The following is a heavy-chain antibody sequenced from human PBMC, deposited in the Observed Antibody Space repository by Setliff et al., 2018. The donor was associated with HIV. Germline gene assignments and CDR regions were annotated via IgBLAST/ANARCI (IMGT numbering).Heavy chain of an antibody. CDR2: ISAYSGDI. V-gene: IGHV1-18*01. D-gene: IGHD3-10*01. CDR1: GGTFSSYA. Sequence: ASVKVSCKASGGTFSSYAISWVRQAPGQGLEWMGWISAYSGDINYSQKFQGRVTMTKDTSTSTAYMELRSLRSDDTAIYYCARGSEDNVWFDPWGQGTLVTVSS. J-gene: IGHJ5*02. CDR3: ARGSEDNVWFDP.